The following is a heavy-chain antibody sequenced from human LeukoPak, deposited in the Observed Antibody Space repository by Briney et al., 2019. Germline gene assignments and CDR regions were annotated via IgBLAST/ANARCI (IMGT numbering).Heavy chain of an antibody. D-gene: IGHD2-15*01. CDR1: GGSISSYY. CDR2: IYTSGST. Sequence: SETLSLTCTVSGGSISSYYWSWIRQPAGKGLEWIGRIYTSGSTNYNPSLKSRVTMSVDTSKNQFSLKLSSVTAADTAVYYCAGWGYCGGGSCYSMDGMDVWGQGTTVTVSS. J-gene: IGHJ6*02. CDR3: AGWGYCGGGSCYSMDGMDV. V-gene: IGHV4-4*07.